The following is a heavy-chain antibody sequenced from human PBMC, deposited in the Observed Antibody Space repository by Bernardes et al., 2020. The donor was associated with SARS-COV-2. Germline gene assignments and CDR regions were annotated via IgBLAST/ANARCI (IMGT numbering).Heavy chain of an antibody. CDR3: AQIPLGGYCATRSTLDN. CDR1: GFSLTMRGMC. D-gene: IGHD2-8*01. J-gene: IGHJ4*02. Sequence: SGPTLVKPTQTLTLTCTFSGFSLTMRGMCVSWVRQPPGKALEWLALIDWDDEKHYNAALRTRLTISMDTFKNQVVLRMTNMDPEDTATYFCAQIPLGGYCATRSTLDNWGQGTLVTVSS. CDR2: IDWDDEK. V-gene: IGHV2-70*19.